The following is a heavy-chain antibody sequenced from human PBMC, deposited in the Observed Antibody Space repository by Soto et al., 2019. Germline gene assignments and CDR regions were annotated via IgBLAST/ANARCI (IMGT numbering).Heavy chain of an antibody. CDR3: ASTTEGYCSSTSCYGNDAFDI. Sequence: SETLSLTCAVSGGSSNSSNWWSGVRHPPGKGLEWIGEIYHSGSTNYNPSLKSRVTISVDKSKNQFSLKLSSVTAADTAVYYCASTTEGYCSSTSCYGNDAFDIWGQGTMVT. J-gene: IGHJ3*02. V-gene: IGHV4-4*02. D-gene: IGHD2-2*01. CDR2: IYHSGST. CDR1: GGSSNSSNW.